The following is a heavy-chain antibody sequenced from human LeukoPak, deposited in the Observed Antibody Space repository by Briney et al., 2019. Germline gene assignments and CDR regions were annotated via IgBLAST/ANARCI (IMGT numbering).Heavy chain of an antibody. CDR1: GFTFTNAW. J-gene: IGHJ5*02. D-gene: IGHD2-15*01. CDR2: IHNSGST. Sequence: GSLRLSCAASGFTFTNAWMSWVRQPPGKGLEWMGHIHNSGSTNYKPSLKSRVTISVDTSKNQFSLKLSSVTAADTAVYYCARDRRVVAATPPLSWFDPWGQGTLVTVSS. V-gene: IGHV4-59*01. CDR3: ARDRRVVAATPPLSWFDP.